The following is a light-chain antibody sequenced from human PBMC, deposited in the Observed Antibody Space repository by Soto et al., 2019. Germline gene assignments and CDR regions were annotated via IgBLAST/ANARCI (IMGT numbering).Light chain of an antibody. Sequence: QAVVTQSPSASASLGASVKLTCTLSSGHSSYAIAWHQQQPEKGPRYLMKLNSDGSHSKGDGIPDRFSGSSSGAERYLTISSLQSEAEADYYCQTWGTGIRVFGGGTKVTVL. CDR1: SGHSSYA. CDR2: LNSDGSH. J-gene: IGLJ2*01. V-gene: IGLV4-69*01. CDR3: QTWGTGIRV.